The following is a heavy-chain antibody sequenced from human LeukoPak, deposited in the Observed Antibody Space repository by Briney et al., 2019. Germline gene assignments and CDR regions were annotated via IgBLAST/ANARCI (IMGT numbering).Heavy chain of an antibody. CDR2: IYYTGKN. D-gene: IGHD6-19*01. CDR1: GGSINSHY. Sequence: PSETLSLTCAVSGGSINSHYWGWLRQPPGKGRQWIGDIYYTGKNNYNPSLKSRVIISLDTSKDHLCLNLTSVVAADTAIYYCVRRDTGWNYFDYWGQGILVTVSS. CDR3: VRRDTGWNYFDY. V-gene: IGHV4-59*08. J-gene: IGHJ4*02.